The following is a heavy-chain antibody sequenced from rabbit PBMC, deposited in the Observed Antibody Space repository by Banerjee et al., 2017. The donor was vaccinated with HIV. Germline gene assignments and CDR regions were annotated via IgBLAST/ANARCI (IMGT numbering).Heavy chain of an antibody. D-gene: IGHD4-2*01. V-gene: IGHV1S40*01. CDR3: ARGAGIHYADL. Sequence: QSLEESGGDLVKPGASLTLTCTASGFSFSTSHNMCWVRQAPGKGLEWIACIYAGSSGSTWYASWAKGRFTISKTSSTTVTLQMTSLTAADTATYFCARGAGIHYADLWGPGTLVTDS. CDR1: GFSFSTSHN. J-gene: IGHJ4*01. CDR2: IYAGSSGST.